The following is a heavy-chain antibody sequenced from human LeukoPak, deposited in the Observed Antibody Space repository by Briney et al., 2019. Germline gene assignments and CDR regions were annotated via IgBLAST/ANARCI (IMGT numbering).Heavy chain of an antibody. V-gene: IGHV1-2*02. CDR2: INPNSGGT. CDR3: ASYRDSSSSGDCFDY. D-gene: IGHD6-6*01. J-gene: IGHJ4*02. CDR1: GYTFTGHY. Sequence: ASVKVSCKASGYTFTGHYMHWVRQAPGQGLEWMGWINPNSGGTNYAQKFQGRVTMTRDTSISAAYMELSRLRSDDTAVYYCASYRDSSSSGDCFDYWGQGTLVTVSS.